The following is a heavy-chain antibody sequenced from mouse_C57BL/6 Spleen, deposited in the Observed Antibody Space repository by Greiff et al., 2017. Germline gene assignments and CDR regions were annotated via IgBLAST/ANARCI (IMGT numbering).Heavy chain of an antibody. CDR2: INPSTGGT. D-gene: IGHD1-3*01. CDR1: GYSFTGYY. Sequence: VQLQQSGPELVKPGASVKISCKASGYSFTGYYMNWVKQSPEKSLEWIGEINPSTGGTTYNQKFKAKATLTVDKSSSTADMQLKSLTSEDSAVYYCARDKLKTSYYAMDYWGQGTSVTVSS. CDR3: ARDKLKTSYYAMDY. V-gene: IGHV1-42*01. J-gene: IGHJ4*01.